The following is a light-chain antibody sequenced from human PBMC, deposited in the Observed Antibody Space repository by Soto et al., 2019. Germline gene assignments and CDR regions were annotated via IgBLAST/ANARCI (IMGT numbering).Light chain of an antibody. J-gene: IGLJ3*02. CDR3: TSYAAKNKLV. Sequence: QSALTQPPSASGSPGQSVTISCTGTSSDVGAYNYVSWHQQHPGKAPKLIIYEVNNRPSGVPDRFSGSKSGNTASLTVSRLQAEDESDYYCTSYAAKNKLVFGGGTKLTVL. CDR1: SSDVGAYNY. V-gene: IGLV2-8*01. CDR2: EVN.